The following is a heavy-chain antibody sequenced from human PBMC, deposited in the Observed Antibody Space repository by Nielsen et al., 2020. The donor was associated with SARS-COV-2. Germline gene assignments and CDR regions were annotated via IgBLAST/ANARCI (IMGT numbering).Heavy chain of an antibody. Sequence: WIRQPPGKGLEWVAVISYDGSNKYYADSVKGRFTISRDNSKNTLYLQMNSLRAEDTAVYYCARVPGAAQGLLVNDAFDIWGQGTMVTVSS. D-gene: IGHD3-10*01. CDR2: ISYDGSNK. CDR3: ARVPGAAQGLLVNDAFDI. V-gene: IGHV3-30-3*01. J-gene: IGHJ3*02.